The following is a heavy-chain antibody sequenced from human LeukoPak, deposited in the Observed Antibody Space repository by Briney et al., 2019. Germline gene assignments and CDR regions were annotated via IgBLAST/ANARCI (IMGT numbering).Heavy chain of an antibody. D-gene: IGHD5-24*01. Sequence: GESLKISCEASGYTFSSYWIGWVRQMPGKGLEWMGIIYPADSDTRYSPSFQGQVTISADKSTNIAYLQWSSLKASDTAMYYCARQSTIGWQILPGFEYWXXGTXVXVS. CDR1: GYTFSSYW. J-gene: IGHJ4*01. CDR3: ARQSTIGWQILPGFEY. CDR2: IYPADSDT. V-gene: IGHV5-51*01.